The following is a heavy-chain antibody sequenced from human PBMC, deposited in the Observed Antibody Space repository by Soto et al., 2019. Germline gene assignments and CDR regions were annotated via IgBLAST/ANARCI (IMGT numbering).Heavy chain of an antibody. D-gene: IGHD4-17*01. CDR3: SFQESTTVTTFEY. Sequence: PGGSLRLSCAASGFSFSNVWMSWVRQAPGKGLEWVGRINSKTDGGTTDYAAPVKGRFTISRDDSKTTLYLQMNSLKTEDTAVYYCSFQESTTVTTFEYWGQGTLVTVSS. CDR1: GFSFSNVW. J-gene: IGHJ4*02. V-gene: IGHV3-15*01. CDR2: INSKTDGGTT.